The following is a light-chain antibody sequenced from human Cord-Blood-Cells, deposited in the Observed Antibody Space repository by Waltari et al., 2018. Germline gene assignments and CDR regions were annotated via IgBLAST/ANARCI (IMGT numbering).Light chain of an antibody. CDR3: QQYGSSRWT. J-gene: IGKJ1*01. CDR2: CAS. V-gene: IGKV3-20*01. Sequence: EIVLTQSPGPLSLSPGERATLSCRASQSVSSSYLAGYQQKPGQAPRLLSLCASSRATGIPDRFSGSGSGTDFTLTSSRREPEDFAVYYCQQYGSSRWTFGQGTKVEIK. CDR1: QSVSSSY.